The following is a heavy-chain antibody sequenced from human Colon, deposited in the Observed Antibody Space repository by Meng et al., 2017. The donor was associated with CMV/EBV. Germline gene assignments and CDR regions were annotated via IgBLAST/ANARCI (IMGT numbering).Heavy chain of an antibody. V-gene: IGHV4-4*07. J-gene: IGHJ4*02. CDR3: ARDSNLSGLAY. CDR1: GASITSYY. D-gene: IGHD3-10*01. CDR2: VYISGNT. Sequence: QGQLRESGPGLVKPSEPLSLTCTVSGASITSYYWSWIRQPAGKGLEWLGRVYISGNTNYNPSLKSRVTMSIDTSKNQLSLNIRSVTAADTAVYYCARDSNLSGLAYWGQGTLVTVSS.